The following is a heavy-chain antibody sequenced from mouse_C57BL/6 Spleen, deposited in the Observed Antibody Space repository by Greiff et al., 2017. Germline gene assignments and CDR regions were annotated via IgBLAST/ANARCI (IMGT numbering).Heavy chain of an antibody. CDR1: GYTFTDYN. J-gene: IGHJ1*03. CDR2: INPNNGGT. D-gene: IGHD1-1*01. CDR3: ARIPHYYGSSQGYFDV. V-gene: IGHV1-18*01. Sequence: VVEPGASVKIPCKASGYTFTDYNMDWVKQSHGKSLEWIGDINPNNGGTIYNQKFKGKATLTVDKSSSTAYMELRSLTSEDTAVYYCARIPHYYGSSQGYFDVWGTGTTVTVSS.